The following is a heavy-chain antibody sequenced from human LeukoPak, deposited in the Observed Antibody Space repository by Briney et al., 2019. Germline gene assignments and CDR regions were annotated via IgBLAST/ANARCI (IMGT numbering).Heavy chain of an antibody. CDR2: ISYDGSNK. D-gene: IGHD2-15*01. CDR3: ARDPVYCSGGSCYYYGMDV. CDR1: GFTFSSYA. J-gene: IGHJ6*02. Sequence: AGGSLRLSCAASGFTFSSYAMHWVRQAPGKGLEWVAVISYDGSNKYYADSVKGRFPISGDNSKNTLYLQMNSLRAEDTAVYYCARDPVYCSGGSCYYYGMDVWGQGTTVTVSS. V-gene: IGHV3-30-3*01.